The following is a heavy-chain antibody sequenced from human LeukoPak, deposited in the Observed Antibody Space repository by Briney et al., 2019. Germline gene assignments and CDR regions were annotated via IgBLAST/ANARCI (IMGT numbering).Heavy chain of an antibody. CDR1: GFTVSSNY. CDR2: ISGSGGST. V-gene: IGHV3-23*01. D-gene: IGHD6-13*01. Sequence: PGESLRLSCAASGFTVSSNYMSWVRQAPGKGLEWVSAISGSGGSTYYADSVKGRFTISRDNSKNTLYLQMNSLRAEDTAVYYCAKDGTGPINRAEYFQHWGQGTLVTVSS. J-gene: IGHJ1*01. CDR3: AKDGTGPINRAEYFQH.